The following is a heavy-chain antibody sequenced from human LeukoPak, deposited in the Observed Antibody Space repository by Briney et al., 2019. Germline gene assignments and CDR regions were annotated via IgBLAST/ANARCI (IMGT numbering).Heavy chain of an antibody. D-gene: IGHD3-10*01. J-gene: IGHJ3*02. CDR1: GFTFSSYG. CDR3: AKDLWFGELFSCAFDI. V-gene: IGHV3-30*18. CDR2: ISYDGSNK. Sequence: GGSLRLSCAASGFTFSSYGMHWVRQAPGKGLEWVAVISYDGSNKYYADSVKGRFTISRDNSKNTLYLQMNSLRAEDTAVYYCAKDLWFGELFSCAFDIWGQGTMVTVSS.